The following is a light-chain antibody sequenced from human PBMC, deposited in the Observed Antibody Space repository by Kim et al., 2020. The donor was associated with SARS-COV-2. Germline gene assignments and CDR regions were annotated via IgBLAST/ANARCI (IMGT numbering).Light chain of an antibody. J-gene: IGKJ1*01. CDR1: QSVSSN. V-gene: IGKV3D-15*01. Sequence: EIVMTQSPATLSVSPGESATLSCRASQSVSSNLAWYQQKPGQAPRLLIYGVSSRATGIPARFSGSGSGTEFTLTISSLQSEDLAVYYCHQYDKWPRTFGQGTKVDIK. CDR3: HQYDKWPRT. CDR2: GVS.